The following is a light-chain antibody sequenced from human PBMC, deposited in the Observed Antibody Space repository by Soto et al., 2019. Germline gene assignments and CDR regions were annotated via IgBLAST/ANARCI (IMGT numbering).Light chain of an antibody. Sequence: VLTQSPGTLSLSPGERATLSCRASQTLSSRHLAWYQQKPGQAPRLLIYGSSSRATDIPDRFSGSGSGTDFTLTISTLEPEDSAIDYCQQCGYSRTFGQGTKVDIK. V-gene: IGKV3-20*01. CDR1: QTLSSRH. CDR2: GSS. J-gene: IGKJ1*01. CDR3: QQCGYSRT.